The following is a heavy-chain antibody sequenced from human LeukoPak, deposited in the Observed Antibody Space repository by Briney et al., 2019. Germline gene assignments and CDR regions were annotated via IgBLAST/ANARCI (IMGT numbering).Heavy chain of an antibody. J-gene: IGHJ4*02. V-gene: IGHV3-30*18. CDR3: AKGVGATIVHFDY. Sequence: GGSLRLSCAASGFTFSKYVMHWVRQAPGKGVEWVATVSYDGSNKYYADSVKGRFTISRDNYKNTLYLQMNGLRAEDTAVYYCAKGVGATIVHFDYWGQGTMVTVST. D-gene: IGHD1-26*01. CDR1: GFTFSKYV. CDR2: VSYDGSNK.